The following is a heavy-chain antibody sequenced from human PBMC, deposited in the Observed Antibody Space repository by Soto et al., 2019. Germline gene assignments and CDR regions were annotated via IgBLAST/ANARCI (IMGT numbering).Heavy chain of an antibody. CDR3: AKKRWDYYDSSGWDY. CDR1: GFTFSSYA. Sequence: VQLLESGGGLVQPGGSLRLSCAASGFTFSSYAMSWVRQAPGKGLEWVSAISGSGGSTYCADSVKGRFTISRDNSKNTLYLQMNSLRAEDTAVYYCAKKRWDYYDSSGWDYWGQGTLVTVSS. CDR2: ISGSGGST. V-gene: IGHV3-23*01. J-gene: IGHJ4*02. D-gene: IGHD3-22*01.